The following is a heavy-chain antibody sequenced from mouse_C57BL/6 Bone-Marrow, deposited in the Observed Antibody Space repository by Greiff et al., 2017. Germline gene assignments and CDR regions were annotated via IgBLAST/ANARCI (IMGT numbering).Heavy chain of an antibody. D-gene: IGHD1-1*01. CDR1: GFSLTSYG. J-gene: IGHJ3*01. Sequence: VQRVESGPGLVQPSQSLSITCTVSGFSLTSYGVHWVRQSPGKGLEWLGVIWSGGSTDYNAAFISRLSISKDNSKSQVFFKMNSLQADDTAIYYCARNTIFNYYGISYDWFAYWGQGTLVTVSA. CDR2: IWSGGST. V-gene: IGHV2-2*01. CDR3: ARNTIFNYYGISYDWFAY.